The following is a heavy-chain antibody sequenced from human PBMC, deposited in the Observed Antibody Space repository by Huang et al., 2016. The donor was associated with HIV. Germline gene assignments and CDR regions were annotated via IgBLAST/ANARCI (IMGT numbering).Heavy chain of an antibody. J-gene: IGHJ4*02. CDR1: GFTFSGYG. V-gene: IGHV3-30*18. CDR2: ITFDGKNK. CDR3: AKDNDLYYFDY. Sequence: QVHLVESGGGVVQPGRSLRLSCAASGFTFSGYGRHWVRQGQGKGLEWVAVITFDGKNKYYADSVRGRFTVSRDNSQNTVSLQMNTLRAEDTAVYYCAKDNDLYYFDYWGQGTLVTVSS. D-gene: IGHD1-1*01.